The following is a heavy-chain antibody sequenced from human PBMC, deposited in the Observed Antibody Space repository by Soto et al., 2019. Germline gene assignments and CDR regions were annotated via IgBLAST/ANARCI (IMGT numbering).Heavy chain of an antibody. CDR1: GGTFSSYA. Sequence: VKGSRTASGGTFSSYAISWVRQAPGQGLEWMGGIIPIFGTANYAQKFQGRVTITADESTSTAYMELSSLRSEDTAVYYCARGGRDGYSLFDYWGQGTLVTVSS. CDR3: ARGGRDGYSLFDY. D-gene: IGHD4-4*01. V-gene: IGHV1-69*01. CDR2: IIPIFGTA. J-gene: IGHJ4*02.